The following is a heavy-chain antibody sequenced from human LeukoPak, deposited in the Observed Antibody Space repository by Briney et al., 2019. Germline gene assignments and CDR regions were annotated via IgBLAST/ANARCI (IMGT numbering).Heavy chain of an antibody. J-gene: IGHJ4*02. CDR2: INRSGYT. Sequence: PSETLSLTCAVSGVAFSNYYWSWVRQSPRKGLEWIGEINRSGYTNYNPSLKSRVTMSIDTSKNQFSLMLTSVTAADTAVYYCTRAVAGHPDWGQGTLVTVSS. CDR1: GVAFSNYY. CDR3: TRAVAGHPD. V-gene: IGHV4-34*01. D-gene: IGHD6-19*01.